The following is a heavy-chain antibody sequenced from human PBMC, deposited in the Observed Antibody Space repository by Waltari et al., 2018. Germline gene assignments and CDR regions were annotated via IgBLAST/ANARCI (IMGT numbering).Heavy chain of an antibody. CDR3: ARVRGLYSGSYEYFDY. Sequence: QVQLQESGPGLVKPSETLSLTCTVSGGSISSYYWSWIRQPAGKGLECIGRIYTSWSTNYNPSLKSRVAMSVDTSKNQFSLKLSSVTAADTAVYYCARVRGLYSGSYEYFDYWGQGTLVTVSS. V-gene: IGHV4-4*07. CDR2: IYTSWST. D-gene: IGHD1-26*01. CDR1: GGSISSYY. J-gene: IGHJ4*02.